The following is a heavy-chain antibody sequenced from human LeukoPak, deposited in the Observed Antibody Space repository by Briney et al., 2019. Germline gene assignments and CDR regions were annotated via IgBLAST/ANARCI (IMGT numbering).Heavy chain of an antibody. CDR3: ASDRSSWSASAEYFQH. Sequence: VSVKVSCKASGYTFTSYGISWVRQAPGQGLEWMGWISAYNGNTNYAQKLQGRVTMTTDTSTSTAYMELRSLRSDDTAVYYCASDRSSWSASAEYFQHWGQGTLVTVSS. D-gene: IGHD6-13*01. CDR1: GYTFTSYG. CDR2: ISAYNGNT. J-gene: IGHJ1*01. V-gene: IGHV1-18*01.